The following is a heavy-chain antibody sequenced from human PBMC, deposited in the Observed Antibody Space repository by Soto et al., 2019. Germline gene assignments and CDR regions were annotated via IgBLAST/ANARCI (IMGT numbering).Heavy chain of an antibody. D-gene: IGHD3-22*01. CDR2: TIPIFGTA. V-gene: IGHV1-69*13. J-gene: IGHJ4*02. Sequence: SVKVSCKASGGTFGSYAISWVRQAPGQGLEWMGGTIPIFGTANYAQKFQGRVTITADESTSTAYMELSSLRSEDTAVYYCARDQYYYDSSGYYRFFDYWGQGTLVTVS. CDR1: GGTFGSYA. CDR3: ARDQYYYDSSGYYRFFDY.